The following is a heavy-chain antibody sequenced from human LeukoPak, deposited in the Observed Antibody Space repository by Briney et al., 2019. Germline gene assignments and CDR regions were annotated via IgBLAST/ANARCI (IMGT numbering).Heavy chain of an antibody. V-gene: IGHV1-18*01. CDR2: ISAYNGNT. J-gene: IGHJ4*02. Sequence: APVKVSCKASGYTFTSYGISWVRQAPGQGLEGRGWISAYNGNTNYAQKLQRRVTMTTDTSTSTAYMELRSLRSDDTAVYYCAREWVACGGDCYLFDYWGQGTLVTVSS. CDR1: GYTFTSYG. D-gene: IGHD2-21*02. CDR3: AREWVACGGDCYLFDY.